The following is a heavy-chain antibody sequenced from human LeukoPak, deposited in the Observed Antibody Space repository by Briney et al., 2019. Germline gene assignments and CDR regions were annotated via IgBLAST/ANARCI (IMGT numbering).Heavy chain of an antibody. D-gene: IGHD6-6*01. Sequence: ASETLSLTCAVYGGSFSGYYWSWIRQPPGKGLEWIGSIYYSGSTYYNPSLKSRVTISVDTSKNQFSLKLSSVTAADTAVYYCARRRYSSSEKDYSYYYYMDVWGKGTTVTVSS. J-gene: IGHJ6*03. CDR2: IYYSGST. V-gene: IGHV4-34*01. CDR1: GGSFSGYY. CDR3: ARRRYSSSEKDYSYYYYMDV.